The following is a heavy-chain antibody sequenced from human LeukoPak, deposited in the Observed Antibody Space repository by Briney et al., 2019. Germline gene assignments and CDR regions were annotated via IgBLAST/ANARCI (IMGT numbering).Heavy chain of an antibody. CDR1: GYTFTSYY. V-gene: IGHV1-46*01. J-gene: IGHJ3*02. D-gene: IGHD3-22*01. CDR3: ASLYDSSGYYYLGAFDI. CDR2: TNPSGGST. Sequence: ASVKVSCKASGYTFTSYYMHWVRQAPGQGLEWMGITNPSGGSTSYAQKFQGRVTMTRDTSTSTVYMELSSLRSEDTAVYYCASLYDSSGYYYLGAFDIWGQGTMVTVSS.